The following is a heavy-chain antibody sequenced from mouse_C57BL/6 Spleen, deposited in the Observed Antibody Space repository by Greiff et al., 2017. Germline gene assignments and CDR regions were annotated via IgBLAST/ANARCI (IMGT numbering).Heavy chain of an antibody. CDR1: GYTFTSYW. J-gene: IGHJ4*01. CDR2: IDPNSGGT. V-gene: IGHV1-72*01. CDR3: ARALDYYAMDY. Sequence: QVQLQQPGAELVKPGASVKLSCKASGYTFTSYWMHWVKQRPGRGLEWIGRIDPNSGGTKYNEKFKSKATMTVDKPSITAYMQLSSLTSEDSAVYYCARALDYYAMDYWGQGTSVTVSS.